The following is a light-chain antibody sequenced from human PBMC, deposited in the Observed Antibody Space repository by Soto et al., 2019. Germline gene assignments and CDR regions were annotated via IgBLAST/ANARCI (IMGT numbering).Light chain of an antibody. CDR2: GTS. CDR1: QSVSSN. J-gene: IGKJ4*01. CDR3: QQYNKWPLT. Sequence: EIVMTQSPATLSESPGERATLSCRASQSVSSNLAWYQQKRGQAPRLLIYGTSTRATGIPARFSGSGSGTEFTLTISSLQSEDCAVYYCQQYNKWPLTVGGGTKVEIK. V-gene: IGKV3-15*01.